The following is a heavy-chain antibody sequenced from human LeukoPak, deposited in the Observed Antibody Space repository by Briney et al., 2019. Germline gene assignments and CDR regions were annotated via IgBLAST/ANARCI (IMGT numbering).Heavy chain of an antibody. V-gene: IGHV4-59*01. CDR1: GGSISSYY. J-gene: IGHJ4*02. D-gene: IGHD6-19*01. CDR2: IYYSGST. CDR3: ARDRGYSSGWAFDY. Sequence: PSETLSLTCTVSGGSISSYYWSWIRQPPGKGLEWIGYIYYSGSTNYNPSLKSRVTISVDTSKNQFSLKLSSVTAADTAVYYCARDRGYSSGWAFDYWGQGTLVTVSS.